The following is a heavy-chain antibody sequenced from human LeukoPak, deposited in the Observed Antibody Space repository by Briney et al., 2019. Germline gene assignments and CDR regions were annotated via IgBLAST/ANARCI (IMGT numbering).Heavy chain of an antibody. CDR2: ISDSGGST. J-gene: IGHJ1*01. D-gene: IGHD6-13*01. V-gene: IGHV3-23*01. CDR3: AKDLHSSSWYNYFQH. Sequence: GGPLRLSCAASGFTFSSYAMSWVRQAPGNGLEWVSAISDSGGSTYYADSVTGRFTVSRDNSKNTLYLQMNSLRAEDTAVYYCAKDLHSSSWYNYFQHWGQGTLVTVSS. CDR1: GFTFSSYA.